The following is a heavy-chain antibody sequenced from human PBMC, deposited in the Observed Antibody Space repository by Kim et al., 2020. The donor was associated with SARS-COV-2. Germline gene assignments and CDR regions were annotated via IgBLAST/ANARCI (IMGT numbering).Heavy chain of an antibody. CDR2: VRSDERGR. Sequence: GGSLRLSCAASGITFSSYWMRWLRQVPGKGLVWVSTVRSDERGRYYADSVKGRFTISRDNARKSLFLQMNSLRAEDTAVYFCAKGRYYYGFDYRGQGPLVSVSS. D-gene: IGHD3-10*01. V-gene: IGHV3-74*01. J-gene: IGHJ4*02. CDR1: GITFSSYW. CDR3: AKGRYYYGFDY.